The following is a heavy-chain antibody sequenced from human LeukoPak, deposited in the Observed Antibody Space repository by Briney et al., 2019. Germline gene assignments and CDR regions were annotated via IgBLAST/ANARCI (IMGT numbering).Heavy chain of an antibody. Sequence: SVKVSCKASGGTFSSYTISWVRQAPGQGLEWMGRIIPILGIANYAQKFQGRVTITADKSTSTAYMELSSLRSEDTAVYYCARVRSGGNWFDPWGQGTLVTVSS. J-gene: IGHJ5*02. CDR1: GGTFSSYT. D-gene: IGHD1-26*01. V-gene: IGHV1-69*02. CDR2: IIPILGIA. CDR3: ARVRSGGNWFDP.